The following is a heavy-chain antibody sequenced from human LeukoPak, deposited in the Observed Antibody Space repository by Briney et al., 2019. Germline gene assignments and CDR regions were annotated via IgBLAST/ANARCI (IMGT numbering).Heavy chain of an antibody. CDR1: GFIFSSNY. CDR2: IRYDGSNK. Sequence: GGSLRLSCALSGFIFSSNYMSWVRQAPGKGLEWVAFIRYDGSNKYYADSVKGRFTISRDNSKNTLYLQMNSLRAEDTAVYYCAKVRGYRSGYYYYYYYYMDVWGKGTTVTISS. V-gene: IGHV3-30*02. D-gene: IGHD3-22*01. CDR3: AKVRGYRSGYYYYYYYYMDV. J-gene: IGHJ6*03.